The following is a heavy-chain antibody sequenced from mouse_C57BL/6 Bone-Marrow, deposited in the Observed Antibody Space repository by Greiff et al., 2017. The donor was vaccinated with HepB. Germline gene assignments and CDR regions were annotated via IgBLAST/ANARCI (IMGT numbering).Heavy chain of an antibody. J-gene: IGHJ4*01. CDR3: ARGGWLLPYYYAMDY. CDR1: GFSLTSYG. V-gene: IGHV2-6*03. D-gene: IGHD2-3*01. CDR2: IWSDGST. Sequence: VQRVESGPGLVAPSQSLSITCTVSGFSLTSYGVHWVRQPPGKGLEWLVVIWSDGSTTYNSALKSRLSISKDNSKSQVFLKMNSLQTDDTAMYYCARGGWLLPYYYAMDYWGQGTSVTVSS.